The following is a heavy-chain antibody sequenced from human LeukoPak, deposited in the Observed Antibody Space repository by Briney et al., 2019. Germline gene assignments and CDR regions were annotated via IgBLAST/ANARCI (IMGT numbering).Heavy chain of an antibody. CDR3: AKVGYYYYYMDV. Sequence: GRSLRLSCAASGFTFSSYGMHWVRQAPGKGLEWVAVISYDGSNKYYADSVKGRFTISRDNSKNTLYLQMNSLRAEDTAVYYCAKVGYYYYYMDVWGKGTTVTVSS. CDR2: ISYDGSNK. J-gene: IGHJ6*03. V-gene: IGHV3-30*18. CDR1: GFTFSSYG.